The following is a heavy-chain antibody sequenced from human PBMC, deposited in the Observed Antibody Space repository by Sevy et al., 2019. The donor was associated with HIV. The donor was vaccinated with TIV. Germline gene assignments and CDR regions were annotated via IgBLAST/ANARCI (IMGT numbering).Heavy chain of an antibody. J-gene: IGHJ4*02. CDR2: IRNKADSYTT. CDR3: ATHAGIAAAGRVFDY. CDR1: GFTFSDHY. Sequence: GGYRRLSCAASGFTFSDHYMEWVRQAPGKGLEWVGRIRNKADSYTTEYAASVKGRFTISRDDSKNSLYLLMNSLKTEDTAVYYCATHAGIAAAGRVFDYWCQGTLVTVSS. V-gene: IGHV3-72*01. D-gene: IGHD6-13*01.